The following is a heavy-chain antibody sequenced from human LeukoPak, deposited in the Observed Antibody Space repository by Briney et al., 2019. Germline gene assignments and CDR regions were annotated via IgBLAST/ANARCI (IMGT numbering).Heavy chain of an antibody. CDR2: IYSGGST. CDR3: ARDSEYSSSSGPSLY. V-gene: IGHV3-66*02. CDR1: GFTVSSNY. J-gene: IGHJ4*02. D-gene: IGHD6-6*01. Sequence: PGGSLRLSCAASGFTVSSNYMSWVRQAPGKGLEWVSVIYSGGSTYYADSVKGRFTISRDNSKNTLYLQMNSLRAEDTAVYYCARDSEYSSSSGPSLYWGQGTLVTVSS.